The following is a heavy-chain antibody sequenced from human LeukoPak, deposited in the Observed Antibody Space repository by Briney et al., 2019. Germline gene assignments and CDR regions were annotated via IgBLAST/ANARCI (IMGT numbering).Heavy chain of an antibody. V-gene: IGHV3-21*01. Sequence: GGSLRLSCAASGFTLSSYSMNWVRQAPGKGLEWVSSISSSSSYIYYADSVKGRFTISRDNAKNSLYLQMNSLRAEDTAVYYCARDRGPYDLGSGHSGYDRFDYWGQGTLVTVSS. CDR3: ARDRGPYDLGSGHSGYDRFDY. CDR2: ISSSSSYI. CDR1: GFTLSSYS. J-gene: IGHJ4*02. D-gene: IGHD5-12*01.